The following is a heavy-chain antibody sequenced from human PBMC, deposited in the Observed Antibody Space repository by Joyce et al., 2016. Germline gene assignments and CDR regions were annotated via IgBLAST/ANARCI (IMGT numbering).Heavy chain of an antibody. D-gene: IGHD4-11*01. CDR3: ATTYIQDAFDI. J-gene: IGHJ3*02. Sequence: QVQLVQSGAEVKKPGASVKLSCKVSGYTLSELSIHWVRQTPGGGLEWMGGLAPEEGETSYAQQFQGRVTLTEDTSADTAYMELKGLRSRDTAVYFCATTYIQDAFDIWGQGTMVTVSS. V-gene: IGHV1-24*01. CDR1: GYTLSELS. CDR2: LAPEEGET.